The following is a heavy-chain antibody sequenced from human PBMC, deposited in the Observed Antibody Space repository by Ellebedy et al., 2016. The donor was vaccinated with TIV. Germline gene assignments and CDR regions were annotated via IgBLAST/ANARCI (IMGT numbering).Heavy chain of an antibody. V-gene: IGHV3-74*01. CDR3: ARLTPAARAFDI. J-gene: IGHJ3*02. CDR1: GFTFSSYA. D-gene: IGHD4-23*01. Sequence: PGGSLRLSCAASGFTFSSYAMHWVRQAPGKGLVWVSRINSDGSSTSYADSVKGRFTISRDNAKNTLYLQMNSLRAEDTAVYYCARLTPAARAFDIWGQGTMVTVSS. CDR2: INSDGSST.